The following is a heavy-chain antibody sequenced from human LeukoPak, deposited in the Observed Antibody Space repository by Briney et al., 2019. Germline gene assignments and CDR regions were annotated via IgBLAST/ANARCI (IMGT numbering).Heavy chain of an antibody. J-gene: IGHJ3*02. V-gene: IGHV4-59*01. CDR3: ARDRTGYYDSSGSRNAFDI. CDR1: GGSISSYY. Sequence: SETLSLTCTVSGGSISSYYWSWIRQPPGKGLEWIGYIYYSGSTNYNPSLKSRVTISVDTSKNQFSLKLSSVTAADTAVYYCARDRTGYYDSSGSRNAFDIWGQGTMVTVSS. D-gene: IGHD3-22*01. CDR2: IYYSGST.